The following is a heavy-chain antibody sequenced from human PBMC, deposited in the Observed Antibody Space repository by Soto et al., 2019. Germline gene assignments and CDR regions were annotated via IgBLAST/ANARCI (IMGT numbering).Heavy chain of an antibody. D-gene: IGHD6-6*01. CDR3: ASHIAARFDY. J-gene: IGHJ4*02. Sequence: PGGSLRLSCAASGFTFSNAWMSWVRQAPGKGLEWVGRIKRKTDGGTTDYAAPVKGRFTISRDNSKNTLYLQMGSLRSEDTAVYYCASHIAARFDYWGQGTLVTVSS. V-gene: IGHV3-15*01. CDR2: IKRKTDGGTT. CDR1: GFTFSNAW.